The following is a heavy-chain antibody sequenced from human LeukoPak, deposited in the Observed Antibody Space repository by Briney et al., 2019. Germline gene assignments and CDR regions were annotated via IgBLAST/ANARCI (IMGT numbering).Heavy chain of an antibody. Sequence: GGSLRLSCAASGFTVSSNYMSWVRQAPGKGLEWVSVIYSGGSTYYADSVKGRFTISRDNSKNTLYLQMNSLRAEDTAVYYCARSSGSYYRVVDYWGQGTLVTVSS. CDR3: ARSSGSYYRVVDY. CDR1: GFTVSSNY. V-gene: IGHV3-66*01. J-gene: IGHJ4*02. D-gene: IGHD3-10*01. CDR2: IYSGGST.